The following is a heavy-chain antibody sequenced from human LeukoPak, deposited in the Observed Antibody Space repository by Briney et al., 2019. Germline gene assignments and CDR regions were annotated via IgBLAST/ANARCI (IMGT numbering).Heavy chain of an antibody. J-gene: IGHJ4*02. Sequence: SETLSLTCTVSGGSISSGGYYWCWIRQPPGKGLEWIGYIYHSGSTYYNPSLKSRVTISVDRSKNQFSLKLSSVTAADTAVYYCASWGVTGAPDYWGQGTLVTVSS. CDR1: GGSISSGGYY. V-gene: IGHV4-30-2*01. D-gene: IGHD7-27*01. CDR3: ASWGVTGAPDY. CDR2: IYHSGST.